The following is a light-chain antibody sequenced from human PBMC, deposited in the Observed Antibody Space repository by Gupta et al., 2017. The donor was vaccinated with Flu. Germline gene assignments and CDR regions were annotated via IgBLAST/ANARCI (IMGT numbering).Light chain of an antibody. J-gene: IGLJ1*01. V-gene: IGLV2-8*01. CDR1: SRYVGCYNY. Sequence: QSALTQLPPASGSPGPPVTIPCPRTSRYVGCYNYVSWYQQQPGKAPKLMIYEVSKRPSGVPDRFSGSKSGNTASLTVSGLQAEDEADYYCSSYAGSNKGVFGTGTKVTVL. CDR2: EVS. CDR3: SSYAGSNKGV.